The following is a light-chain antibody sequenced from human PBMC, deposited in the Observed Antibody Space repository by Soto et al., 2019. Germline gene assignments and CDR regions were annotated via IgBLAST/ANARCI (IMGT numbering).Light chain of an antibody. J-gene: IGKJ1*01. V-gene: IGKV1-5*02. CDR2: DAS. Sequence: IRMTLSPSTLSASVGHRVTLICRASQGISGWLAWYQQKPGKAPKLLIYDASSLESGVPSRFSGSGSGTESTLTISSLRPDDFATYYCQQYNSYWTFGQGTKVDIK. CDR3: QQYNSYWT. CDR1: QGISGW.